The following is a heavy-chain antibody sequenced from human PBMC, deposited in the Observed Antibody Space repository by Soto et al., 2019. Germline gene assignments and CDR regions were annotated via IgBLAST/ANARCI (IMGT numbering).Heavy chain of an antibody. D-gene: IGHD5-12*01. CDR1: GYTFTRSG. J-gene: IGHJ6*02. Sequence: ASAKVSCTASGYTFTRSGISWVRQAPGQGLEWMGWISTYNGDTNYAQTFQGRVTMTTDTSTSTVHMEVRSLRSDDTAVYYCAREGVAPYYYYGMDVWGQGTPVTVSS. CDR2: ISTYNGDT. V-gene: IGHV1-18*01. CDR3: AREGVAPYYYYGMDV.